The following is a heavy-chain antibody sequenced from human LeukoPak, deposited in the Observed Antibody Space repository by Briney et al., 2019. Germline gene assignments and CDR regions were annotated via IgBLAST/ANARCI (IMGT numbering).Heavy chain of an antibody. CDR2: IYYSGST. CDR3: ARDPYSITMVRGVTIPPEAFDI. D-gene: IGHD3-10*01. CDR1: GGSISSSSYY. Sequence: SETLSLTCTVSGGSISSSSYYWGWIRQPPGKGLEWIGSIYYSGSTYYNPSLKSRVTISVDTSKNQFSLKLSSVTAADTAVYYCARDPYSITMVRGVTIPPEAFDIWGQGTMVTVSS. V-gene: IGHV4-39*07. J-gene: IGHJ3*02.